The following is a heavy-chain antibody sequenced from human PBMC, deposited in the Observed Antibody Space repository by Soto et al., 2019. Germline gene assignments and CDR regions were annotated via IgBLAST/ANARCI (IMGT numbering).Heavy chain of an antibody. CDR2: INPNSGGT. V-gene: IGHV1-2*04. D-gene: IGHD2-15*01. Sequence: GXSVKVSCKASGSSFTASYMHWVRRAPGQGLEWMGWINPNSGGTNYAQKFQGWVTMTRDTSISTAYMELSRLRSDDTAVYYCARETKVTGRDYYYGMEVWGQGTTVNVS. J-gene: IGHJ6*02. CDR3: ARETKVTGRDYYYGMEV. CDR1: GSSFTASY.